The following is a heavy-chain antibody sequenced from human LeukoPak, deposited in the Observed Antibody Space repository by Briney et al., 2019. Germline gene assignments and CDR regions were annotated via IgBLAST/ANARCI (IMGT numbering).Heavy chain of an antibody. CDR3: AREGVLRYPPEDMDV. V-gene: IGHV7-4-1*02. D-gene: IGHD3-9*01. CDR2: INTNTGNP. J-gene: IGHJ6*02. Sequence: GASVNVSCKASGYTFTSYAMNWVRQAPGQGLEWMGWINTNTGNPTYAQGFTGRFVFSLDTSVSTAYLQISSLKAEDTAVYYCAREGVLRYPPEDMDVWGQGTTVTVSS. CDR1: GYTFTSYA.